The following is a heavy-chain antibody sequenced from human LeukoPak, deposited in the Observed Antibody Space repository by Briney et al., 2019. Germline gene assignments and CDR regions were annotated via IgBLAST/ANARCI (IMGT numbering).Heavy chain of an antibody. CDR3: ARDREGFDY. CDR2: IYYSGTI. V-gene: IGHV4-39*07. CDR1: GGSISSSRYY. Sequence: PSETLSLTCTVSGGSISSSRYYWGWIRQPPGKGLEWIGNIYYSGTIYYNSSLKSRVTISVDTSMNRFSLNLRSVTAADTAVYYCARDREGFDYWGQGTLVTVSS. J-gene: IGHJ4*02.